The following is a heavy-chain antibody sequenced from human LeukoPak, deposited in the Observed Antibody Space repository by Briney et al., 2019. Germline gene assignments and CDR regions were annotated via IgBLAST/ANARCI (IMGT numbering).Heavy chain of an antibody. CDR1: GFTFSSYG. D-gene: IGHD6-19*01. CDR2: ISYDGSNK. V-gene: IGHV3-30*03. CDR3: ARESSRAAALDY. Sequence: GGSLRLSCAASGFTFSSYGMHWVRQAPGKGLEWVAVISYDGSNKYYADSVKGRFTISRDNSKNTLYLQMNSLRAEDTAVYYCARESSRAAALDYWGQGTLVTVSS. J-gene: IGHJ4*02.